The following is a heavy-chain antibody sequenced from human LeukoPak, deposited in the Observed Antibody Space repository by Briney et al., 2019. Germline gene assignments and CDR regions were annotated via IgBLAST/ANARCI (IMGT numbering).Heavy chain of an antibody. CDR3: ARGGDYGDYVGRFDY. CDR1: GGSISSYF. D-gene: IGHD4-17*01. Sequence: SETLSLTCTVSGGSISSYFWSWIRQPPGKGLEWIGYIYYSGSTNYTPSLKSRVTISVDTSKNQFSLKLSSVTAADTAVYYCARGGDYGDYVGRFDYWGQGTLVTVSS. J-gene: IGHJ4*02. V-gene: IGHV4-59*01. CDR2: IYYSGST.